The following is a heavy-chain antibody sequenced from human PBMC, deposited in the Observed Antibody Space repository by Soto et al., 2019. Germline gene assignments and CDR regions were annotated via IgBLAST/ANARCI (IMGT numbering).Heavy chain of an antibody. CDR1: GGTFGNSA. CDR3: ARDKDRQQLGGNYYYGIDV. J-gene: IGHJ6*02. Sequence: QVQLVQSGAEVKKPGSSVTVSCKAYGGTFGNSAISWVRQAPGQGLEWMGGIIPIFSTPDYAQKFQGRVTITADESTTTAYMELTSLKSEDTAVYYCARDKDRQQLGGNYYYGIDVWGQGTTVTVSS. CDR2: IIPIFSTP. V-gene: IGHV1-69*12. D-gene: IGHD2-15*01.